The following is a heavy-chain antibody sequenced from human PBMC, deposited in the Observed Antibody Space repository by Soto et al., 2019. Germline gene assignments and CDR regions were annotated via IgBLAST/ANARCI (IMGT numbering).Heavy chain of an antibody. J-gene: IGHJ4*02. CDR2: IWYDGSNK. Sequence: QVQLVESGGGVVQPGRSLRLSCAASGFTFSSYGMYWVRQAPGKGLEWVAVIWYDGSNKYYADSVKGRFTISRDNSKNTLYLQMNSLRAEDTAVYYCARTDYGGTYFDYWGQGTLVTVSS. D-gene: IGHD4-17*01. CDR3: ARTDYGGTYFDY. CDR1: GFTFSSYG. V-gene: IGHV3-33*01.